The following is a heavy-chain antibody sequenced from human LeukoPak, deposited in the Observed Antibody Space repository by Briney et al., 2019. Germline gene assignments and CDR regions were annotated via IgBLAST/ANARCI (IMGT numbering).Heavy chain of an antibody. CDR1: GLTFSSYS. D-gene: IGHD3-10*01. J-gene: IGHJ4*02. Sequence: PGGSLRLSCAVSGLTFSSYSMNWVRQAPGKGLEWVASVSPSSSYIYYADSVKGRFTISRDNAKNSLYLQMNSLRAEDTAVYYCARLQYYYGSGSYYSRPFDYWGQGTLVTVSS. CDR2: VSPSSSYI. V-gene: IGHV3-21*01. CDR3: ARLQYYYGSGSYYSRPFDY.